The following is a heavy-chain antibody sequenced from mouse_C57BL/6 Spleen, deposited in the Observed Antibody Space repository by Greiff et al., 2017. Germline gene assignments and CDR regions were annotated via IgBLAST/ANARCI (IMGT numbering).Heavy chain of an antibody. CDR3: AREDYYGSSGWYFDV. CDR2: INPNNGGT. CDR1: GYTFTDYY. V-gene: IGHV1-26*01. D-gene: IGHD1-1*01. J-gene: IGHJ1*03. Sequence: EVQLQQSGPELVKPGASVKISCKASGYTFTDYYMNWVKQSHGKSLEWIGDINPNNGGTSYNQKFKGKATLTVDKSSSTAYMELRSLTSEDSAVYYCAREDYYGSSGWYFDVWGTGTTVTVAS.